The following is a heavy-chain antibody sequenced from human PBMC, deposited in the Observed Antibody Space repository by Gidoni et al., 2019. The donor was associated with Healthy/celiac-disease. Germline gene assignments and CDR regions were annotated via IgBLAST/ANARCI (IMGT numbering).Heavy chain of an antibody. CDR2: IYYSGST. CDR1: GGSISSSSYY. D-gene: IGHD3-3*01. Sequence: QLQLQESGPGLVKPSETLSLTCTVSGGSISSSSYYWGWIRQPPGKGLEWIGSIYYSGSTYYNPSLKRRVTISVDTSKNQFSLKLSSVTAADTAVYYCARDQPVAAYYDFWSGYPPPGYYYYGMDVWGQGTTVTVSS. J-gene: IGHJ6*02. V-gene: IGHV4-39*02. CDR3: ARDQPVAAYYDFWSGYPPPGYYYYGMDV.